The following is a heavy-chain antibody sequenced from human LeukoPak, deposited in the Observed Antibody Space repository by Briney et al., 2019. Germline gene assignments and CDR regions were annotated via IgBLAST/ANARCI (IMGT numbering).Heavy chain of an antibody. CDR1: GGSFSGYY. D-gene: IGHD6-19*01. V-gene: IGHV4-34*01. CDR3: ARGVRLWSSGWYYFDY. CDR2: INHSGST. Sequence: SETLSLTCAVYGGSFSGYYWSWIRQPPGKGLEWIGEINHSGSTNYNPSLKSRVTISVDTSKNQFSLKLSSVTAADTAVYYCARGVRLWSSGWYYFDYWGRGTLVTVSS. J-gene: IGHJ4*02.